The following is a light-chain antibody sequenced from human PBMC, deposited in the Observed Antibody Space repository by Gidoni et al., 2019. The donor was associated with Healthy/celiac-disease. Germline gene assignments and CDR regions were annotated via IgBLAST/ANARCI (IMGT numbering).Light chain of an antibody. Sequence: QSALTQPASVSGSPGQSITISCTGTSSDVGGYNYVSWYQQHPGKAPKLMIYDVSNRPSGVSNRFSGSKSGNTASLTISGLQAEDEADYYCSSYTSSSTLDVVFGGGTKLTVI. J-gene: IGLJ2*01. CDR3: SSYTSSSTLDVV. V-gene: IGLV2-14*01. CDR1: SSDVGGYNY. CDR2: DVS.